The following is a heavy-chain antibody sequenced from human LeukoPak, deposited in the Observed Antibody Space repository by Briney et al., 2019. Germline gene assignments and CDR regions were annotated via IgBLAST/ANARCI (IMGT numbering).Heavy chain of an antibody. V-gene: IGHV3-21*01. Sequence: GGSLRLSCAASGFTFSSYGMHWVRQAPGKGLEWVSCISSTSTYIYYADSVKGRFTISRDNAKNSLYLQMNSLRAEDTAVYYCAREGSLNWFDPWGQGTLVIVSS. CDR3: AREGSLNWFDP. CDR2: ISSTSTYI. CDR1: GFTFSSYG. D-gene: IGHD1-26*01. J-gene: IGHJ5*02.